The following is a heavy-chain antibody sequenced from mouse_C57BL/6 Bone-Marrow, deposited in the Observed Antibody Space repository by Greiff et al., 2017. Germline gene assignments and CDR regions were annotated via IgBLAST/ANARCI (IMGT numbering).Heavy chain of an antibody. J-gene: IGHJ4*01. D-gene: IGHD2-4*01. Sequence: QVQLQQPGAELVKPGASVKLSCKASGYTFTSYWMHWVKQRPGQGLEWIGMIHPNSGSTNYNEKFKSKATLTVDKSSSTDYMQLSSRTSEDSAVYYWAKRVYDCDRGLYAMDYWGQGTSVAVSS. CDR2: IHPNSGST. V-gene: IGHV1-64*01. CDR1: GYTFTSYW. CDR3: AKRVYDCDRGLYAMDY.